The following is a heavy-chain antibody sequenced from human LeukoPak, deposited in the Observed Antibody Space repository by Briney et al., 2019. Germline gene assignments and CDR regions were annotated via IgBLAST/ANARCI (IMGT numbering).Heavy chain of an antibody. CDR2: ISSSSSTI. Sequence: GSLRLSCAASGFTFSSYSMNWVRQAPGKGLEWVSYISSSSSTIYYADSVKGRLTISRDNAKNSLYLQMNSLRAEDTAVYYCARRSVVVVPAAIYAFDIWGQGTMVTVSS. D-gene: IGHD2-2*01. CDR3: ARRSVVVVPAAIYAFDI. V-gene: IGHV3-48*04. J-gene: IGHJ3*02. CDR1: GFTFSSYS.